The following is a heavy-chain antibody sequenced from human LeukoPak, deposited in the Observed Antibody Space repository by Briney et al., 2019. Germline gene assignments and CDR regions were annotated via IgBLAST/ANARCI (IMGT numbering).Heavy chain of an antibody. Sequence: SETLSLTCPVSGGSISSYYWNWIRQPPGKGLEWIGYIYYSGSTNFNPSLKSRVTISVDTSKNHFSLKLSSVTAADTAVYYCAREREYCSGGSCRRWFDPWGQGTLVTVSS. CDR1: GGSISSYY. CDR3: AREREYCSGGSCRRWFDP. V-gene: IGHV4-59*01. CDR2: IYYSGST. D-gene: IGHD2-15*01. J-gene: IGHJ5*02.